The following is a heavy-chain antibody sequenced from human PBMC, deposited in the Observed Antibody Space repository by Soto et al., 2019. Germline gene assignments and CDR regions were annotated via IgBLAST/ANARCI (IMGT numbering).Heavy chain of an antibody. Sequence: QVQLVQSGAEVKKPGASVKVSCKASGYTFTSYGISWVRQAPGQGLEWMGWISAYNGNTNYAQKLQGRVTMTTDTSTSTADMELRSLRCADTAVYYCARGVNYVYVWGSYRPPYYFDYWGQGTLVTVSS. J-gene: IGHJ4*02. CDR2: ISAYNGNT. V-gene: IGHV1-18*01. CDR3: ARGVNYVYVWGSYRPPYYFDY. CDR1: GYTFTSYG. D-gene: IGHD3-16*02.